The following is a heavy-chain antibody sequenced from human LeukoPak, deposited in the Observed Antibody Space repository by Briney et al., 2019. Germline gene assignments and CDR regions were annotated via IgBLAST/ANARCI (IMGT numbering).Heavy chain of an antibody. CDR3: AKDRAGNGRAFEF. D-gene: IGHD1-1*01. CDR2: MSSDGMKT. Sequence: PGTSLRLSCATSGFTFRTTGVHWVRQAPGKGLEWVALMSSDGMKTYYTDSVRGRFTVSRDRSKDILYLQMNSLRPGDTAIYYCAKDRAGNGRAFEFWGQGTLVTVSS. V-gene: IGHV3-30*04. J-gene: IGHJ4*02. CDR1: GFTFRTTG.